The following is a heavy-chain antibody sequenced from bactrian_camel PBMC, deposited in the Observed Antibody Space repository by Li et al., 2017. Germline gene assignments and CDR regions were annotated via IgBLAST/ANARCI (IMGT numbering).Heavy chain of an antibody. V-gene: IGHV3S1*01. Sequence: HVQLVESGGSSVQAGGSLRLSCAVSVDTVDGRVCMSWVRQAPGKGLEWVPTISGVGTTLQADSVKGRFTISRDIAENTVYLQMNSLKTEDTAAYYCATDIIAVYSDYDLLRYNHWGQATQVTVS. CDR3: ATDIIAVYSDYDLLRYNH. CDR2: ISGVGTT. CDR1: VDTVDGRVC. D-gene: IGHD4*01. J-gene: IGHJ4*01.